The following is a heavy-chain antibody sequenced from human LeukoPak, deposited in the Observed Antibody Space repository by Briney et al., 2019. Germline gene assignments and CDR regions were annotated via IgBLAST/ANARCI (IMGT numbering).Heavy chain of an antibody. V-gene: IGHV3-7*01. CDR2: IKQDGSEK. CDR1: GFTFSNYW. Sequence: PGGSLRLSCAASGFTFSNYWMSWVRQAPGKGLEWVANIKQDGSEKYYADSVKGRFTISRDNGKNSLDLQMNSLRADDTAVYYCARDTLGEGEDANYAVYYFDYWGQGTVVTVSS. J-gene: IGHJ4*02. CDR3: ARDTLGEGEDANYAVYYFDY. D-gene: IGHD4/OR15-4a*01.